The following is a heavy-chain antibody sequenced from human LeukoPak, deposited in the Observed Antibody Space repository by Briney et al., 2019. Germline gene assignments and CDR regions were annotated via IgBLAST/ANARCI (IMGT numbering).Heavy chain of an antibody. D-gene: IGHD3-22*01. CDR2: IYHSGST. J-gene: IGHJ4*02. CDR1: GGSISSGYY. Sequence: SETLSLTCTVSGGSISSGYYWGWIRQPPGKGLEWIGSIYHSGSTYYNPSLKSRVTISVDTSKNQFSLKLSSVTAADTAVYYCARSNGRRDYYDSSGRTFDYWGQGTLVTVSS. V-gene: IGHV4-38-2*02. CDR3: ARSNGRRDYYDSSGRTFDY.